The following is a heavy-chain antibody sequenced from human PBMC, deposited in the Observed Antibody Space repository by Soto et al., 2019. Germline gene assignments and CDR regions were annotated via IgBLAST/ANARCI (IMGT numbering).Heavy chain of an antibody. CDR1: GFTVSSNY. J-gene: IGHJ5*02. CDR2: IYSGGST. D-gene: IGHD3-10*01. V-gene: IGHV3-53*01. Sequence: GGSLRLSCAASGFTVSSNYMSWVRQAPGKELEWVSVIYSGGSTYYADSVKGRFTISRDNSKNTLYLQMNSLRAEDTAVYYCARVTSAGLLWFGESSGWFDPWGQGTLVTVSS. CDR3: ARVTSAGLLWFGESSGWFDP.